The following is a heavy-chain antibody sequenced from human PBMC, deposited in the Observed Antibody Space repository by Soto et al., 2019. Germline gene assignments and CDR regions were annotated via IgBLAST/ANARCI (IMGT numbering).Heavy chain of an antibody. CDR2: IRSKAYGGTT. V-gene: IGHV3-49*03. D-gene: IGHD6-6*01. Sequence: GGSLRLSCTASGFTFGDYAMSWFRQAPGKGLEWVGFIRSKAYGGTTEYAASVKGRFTISRDDSKSIAYLQMNSLKTEDTAVYYCTRDPIAALPHYYNGMDVWGQGTTVTVSS. J-gene: IGHJ6*02. CDR1: GFTFGDYA. CDR3: TRDPIAALPHYYNGMDV.